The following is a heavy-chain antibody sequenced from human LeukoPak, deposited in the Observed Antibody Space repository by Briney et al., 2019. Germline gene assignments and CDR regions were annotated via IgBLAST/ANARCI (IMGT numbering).Heavy chain of an antibody. CDR1: GGSISSGGYY. Sequence: PSQTLSLTCTVSGGSISSGGYYWSWIRQHPGKGLEWIGYIYYSGSTYYNPSLKSRVTISVDTSKNQFSLKLSSVTAADTAVYYCARALGYCSGGSCTRGYNWFDPWGQGTLVTVSS. D-gene: IGHD2-15*01. CDR3: ARALGYCSGGSCTRGYNWFDP. V-gene: IGHV4-31*03. CDR2: IYYSGST. J-gene: IGHJ5*02.